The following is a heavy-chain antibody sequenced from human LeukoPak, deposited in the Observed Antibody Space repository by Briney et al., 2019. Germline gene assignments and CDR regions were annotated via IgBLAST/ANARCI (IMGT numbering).Heavy chain of an antibody. CDR2: IYYSGST. D-gene: IGHD5-12*01. Sequence: SETLSLTCTVSGGSISSTSYYWSWIRQPPGKGLEWIGYIYYSGSTNYNPSLKSRVTISVDTSKNQFSLKLSSVTAADTAVYYCARERGYQDYWGQGTLVTVSS. CDR1: GGSISSTSYY. CDR3: ARERGYQDY. V-gene: IGHV4-61*01. J-gene: IGHJ4*02.